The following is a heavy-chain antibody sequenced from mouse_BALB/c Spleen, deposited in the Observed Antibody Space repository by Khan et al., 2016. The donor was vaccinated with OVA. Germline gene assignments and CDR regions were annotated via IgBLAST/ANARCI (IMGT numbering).Heavy chain of an antibody. D-gene: IGHD2-4*01. CDR3: ARNYDYDEGLAY. CDR2: IWRGGST. Sequence: VQLQESGPSLVQPSQSLSITCTVSGFSLTTYGVHWVRQSPGKGLEWLGVIWRGGSTDYNAPFISRLSLSKDSSKSQVFFRMNILQVKVTAIYYCARNYDYDEGLAYWGQGTLVPVSA. CDR1: GFSLTTYG. V-gene: IGHV2-2*02. J-gene: IGHJ3*01.